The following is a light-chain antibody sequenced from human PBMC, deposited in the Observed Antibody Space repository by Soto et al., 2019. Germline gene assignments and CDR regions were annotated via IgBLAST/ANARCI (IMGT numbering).Light chain of an antibody. V-gene: IGKV1-33*01. CDR1: LHIXDC. Sequence: DIQLTQSPSSLSASVGDRVTITCQASLHIXDCVNWYQQKPGKAPKLLIYDAATLETGVPSRFSGSGSGRHFTFTISSLQPEDVANYYCQQYDSLFSFGPGTKVEIK. CDR3: QQYDSLFS. CDR2: DAA. J-gene: IGKJ3*01.